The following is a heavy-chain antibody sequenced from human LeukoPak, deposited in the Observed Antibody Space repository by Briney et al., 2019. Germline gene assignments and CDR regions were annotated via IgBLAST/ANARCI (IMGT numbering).Heavy chain of an antibody. CDR3: ARHQSSGTYYGPPQY. CDR2: IYDSAHT. J-gene: IGHJ4*02. Sequence: PSETLSLTCTVSGASIRSSSYYWGWIRQPPGKGLEWIGSIYDSAHTYYNPSLKSRVTISVETSKIHFSLNLNSVTAADTALYYCARHQSSGTYYGPPQYWGQGILVTVSS. CDR1: GASIRSSSYY. D-gene: IGHD3-10*01. V-gene: IGHV4-39*02.